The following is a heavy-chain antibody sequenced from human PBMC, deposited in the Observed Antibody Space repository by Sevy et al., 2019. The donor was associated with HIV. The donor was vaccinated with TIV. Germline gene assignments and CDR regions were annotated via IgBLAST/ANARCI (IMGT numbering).Heavy chain of an antibody. CDR3: ARTRTMVQGVDFDY. J-gene: IGHJ4*02. D-gene: IGHD3-10*01. Sequence: ASVKVSCKASGYTFTGYYMHWVRQAPGQGLEWMGRINPNSGGTNYAQKFQGRVTMTRDTSISTAYMELSRLRSDDTASCYCARTRTMVQGVDFDYWGQGTLVTVSS. CDR2: INPNSGGT. V-gene: IGHV1-2*06. CDR1: GYTFTGYY.